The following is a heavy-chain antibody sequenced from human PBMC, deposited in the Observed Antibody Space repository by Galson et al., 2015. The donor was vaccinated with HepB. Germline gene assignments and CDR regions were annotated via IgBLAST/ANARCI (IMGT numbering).Heavy chain of an antibody. CDR3: ARGSTVTTNAKYYFDY. CDR2: INPSGGT. Sequence: SVKVSCKASGHTFTSNYMHWVRQAPGQGLEWMGIINPSGGTNYAQKFQGRVTMTRDTSTSTVYMELSSLRSEDTAVYYCARGSTVTTNAKYYFDYWGQGTLVTVPS. V-gene: IGHV1-46*03. CDR1: GHTFTSNY. J-gene: IGHJ4*02. D-gene: IGHD4-17*01.